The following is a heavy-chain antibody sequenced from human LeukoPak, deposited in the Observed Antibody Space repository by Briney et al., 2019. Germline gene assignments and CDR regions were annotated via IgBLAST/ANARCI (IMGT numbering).Heavy chain of an antibody. CDR2: IYSSGRT. J-gene: IGHJ4*02. D-gene: IGHD3-22*01. V-gene: IGHV4-61*02. Sequence: SETLSLTCTVSGGSISSGPYYWSWIRQPAGKGLEWIGRIYSSGRTNYNPSLKSRVTISVVTSKNQFSLKLSSVTAADTAVYYCARAHRTPSYYYDSSGYWFDYWGQGTLVTVSS. CDR3: ARAHRTPSYYYDSSGYWFDY. CDR1: GGSISSGPYY.